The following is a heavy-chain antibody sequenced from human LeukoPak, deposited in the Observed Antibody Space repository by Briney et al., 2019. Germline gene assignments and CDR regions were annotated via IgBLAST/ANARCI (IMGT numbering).Heavy chain of an antibody. D-gene: IGHD3-10*01. CDR2: INHSGSI. J-gene: IGHJ6*03. Sequence: PSETLSLTCAVYGGSFSGYSWSWVRQPPGKGLEWIGEINHSGSINSNPSLKSRVTISVDTSKNQFSLKLSSVTAADTAVYYSARGTYYYGSGRNYYMDVWGKGTTVTVSS. CDR1: GGSFSGYS. CDR3: ARGTYYYGSGRNYYMDV. V-gene: IGHV4-34*01.